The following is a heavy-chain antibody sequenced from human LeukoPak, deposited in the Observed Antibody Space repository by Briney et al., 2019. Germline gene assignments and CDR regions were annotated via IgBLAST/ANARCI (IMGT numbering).Heavy chain of an antibody. CDR2: TSYDGSNK. V-gene: IGHV3-30-3*01. CDR3: ARDRRNFWSGYPDY. J-gene: IGHJ4*02. D-gene: IGHD3-3*01. CDR1: GFTFSSYA. Sequence: GGSLRLSCAASGFTFSSYAMSWVRQAPGKGLEWVTITSYDGSNKYYADSVKGRFTISRDNSKNTLYLQMNSLRAEDTAVYYCARDRRNFWSGYPDYWGQGTLVTVSS.